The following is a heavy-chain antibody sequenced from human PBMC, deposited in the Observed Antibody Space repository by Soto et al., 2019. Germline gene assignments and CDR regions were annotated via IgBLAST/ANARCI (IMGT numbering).Heavy chain of an antibody. CDR2: INHSGST. CDR1: GGSFSGYY. J-gene: IGHJ6*03. Sequence: QVQLQQWGAGLLKPSETLSLTCAVYGGSFSGYYWSWIRQPPGKGLEWIGEINHSGSTNYNPSLKSRFTISVDTSKNQFSLKLSSVTAADTAVYYCARGPGSDYDFWSGYFTVDYYYMDVWGKGTTVTVSS. V-gene: IGHV4-34*01. CDR3: ARGPGSDYDFWSGYFTVDYYYMDV. D-gene: IGHD3-3*01.